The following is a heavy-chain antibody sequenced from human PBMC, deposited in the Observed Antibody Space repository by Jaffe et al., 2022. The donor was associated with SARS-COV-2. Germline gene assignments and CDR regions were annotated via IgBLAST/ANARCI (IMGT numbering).Heavy chain of an antibody. CDR1: GYSISSGYY. D-gene: IGHD6-19*01. J-gene: IGHJ4*02. CDR2: IYHSGST. CDR3: ARGAVAGIGPTTFPYYFDY. Sequence: QVQLQESGPGLVKPSETLSLTCTVSGYSISSGYYWGWIRQPPGKGLEWIGSIYHSGSTYYNPSLKSRVTISVDTSKNQFSLKLSSVTAADTAVYYCARGAVAGIGPTTFPYYFDYWGQGTLVTVSS. V-gene: IGHV4-38-2*02.